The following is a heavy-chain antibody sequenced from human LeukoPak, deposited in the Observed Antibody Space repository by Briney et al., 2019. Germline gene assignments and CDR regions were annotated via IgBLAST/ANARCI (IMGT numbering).Heavy chain of an antibody. CDR1: GFTFSSYS. V-gene: IGHV3-21*01. J-gene: IGHJ5*02. CDR2: ISSSSSYI. D-gene: IGHD2-2*02. CDR3: ARVGVPAAIRSWFDP. Sequence: GGSLRLSCAASGFTFSSYSMNWVRQAPGRGLEWVSSISSSSSYIYYADSVKGRFTISRDNAKNSLYLQMTRLRAEDTAVYYCARVGVPAAIRSWFDPWGEGTLVTVSS.